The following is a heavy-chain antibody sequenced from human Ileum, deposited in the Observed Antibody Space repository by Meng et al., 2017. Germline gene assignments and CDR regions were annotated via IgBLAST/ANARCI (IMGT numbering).Heavy chain of an antibody. D-gene: IGHD1-1*01. Sequence: SQTLSLTCAISGDSVSSNTAAWHWLRQSPSRGLEWLGRTYYRSKWFYDYSTSVLSRITINPDTAKNQFSLQLSSVTLDDTALYYCARGAYNSVGAWGQGTLVTVSS. CDR1: GDSVSSNTAA. J-gene: IGHJ5*02. V-gene: IGHV6-1*01. CDR2: TYYRSKWFY. CDR3: ARGAYNSVGA.